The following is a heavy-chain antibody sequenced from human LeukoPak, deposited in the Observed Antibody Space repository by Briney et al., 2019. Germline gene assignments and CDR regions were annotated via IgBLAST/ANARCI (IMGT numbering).Heavy chain of an antibody. V-gene: IGHV4-4*07. D-gene: IGHD6-6*01. CDR2: IYTSGST. CDR1: GGSISSYY. CDR3: ARDRVAARPDWFDP. Sequence: SETLSLTCTVSGGSISSYYWSWIRQPAGKGLEWIGRIYTSGSTNSNPSLKSRVTMSVDTSKNQFSLKLSSVTAADTAVYYCARDRVAARPDWFDPWGQGTLVTVSS. J-gene: IGHJ5*02.